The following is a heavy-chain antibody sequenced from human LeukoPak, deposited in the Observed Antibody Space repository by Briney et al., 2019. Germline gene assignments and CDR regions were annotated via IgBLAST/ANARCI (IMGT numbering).Heavy chain of an antibody. D-gene: IGHD3-10*01. V-gene: IGHV4-38-2*01. CDR3: ARQSYYGSGSYYNG. CDR2: IYHSGST. J-gene: IGHJ4*02. CDR1: GYSISSGYY. Sequence: PSETLSLTCAVSGYSISSGYYWGWIRQPPGKGLEWIGSIYHSGSTYYNPSLKSRVTISVDTSKNQFSLKLSSVTAADTAVYYCARQSYYGSGSYYNGWGEGTLVTVSS.